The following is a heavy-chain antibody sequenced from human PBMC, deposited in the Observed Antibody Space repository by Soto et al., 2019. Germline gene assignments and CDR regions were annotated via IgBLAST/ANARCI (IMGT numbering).Heavy chain of an antibody. D-gene: IGHD1-20*01. J-gene: IGHJ4*02. Sequence: SETLSLTCAVSGGSISSSNWWSWVRQPPGKGLEWIWEIYHSGSTNYNPSLKSRVTISVDKSKNQFSLKLSSVTAADTAVYYCASPTYNSGIPFDYWGQGTLVTVSS. CDR3: ASPTYNSGIPFDY. V-gene: IGHV4-4*02. CDR2: IYHSGST. CDR1: GGSISSSNW.